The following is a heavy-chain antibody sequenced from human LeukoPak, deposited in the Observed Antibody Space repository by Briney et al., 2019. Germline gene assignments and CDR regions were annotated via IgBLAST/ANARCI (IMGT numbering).Heavy chain of an antibody. CDR3: ASVPSYCSSTSCYTSYYYYGMDV. CDR1: GGTFSSYA. V-gene: IGHV1-69*04. D-gene: IGHD2-2*02. Sequence: ASVTVSCKASGGTFSSYAISWVRQAPGQGLEWMGRIIPIFGIANYAQKFQGRVTITADKSTSTAYMELSSLRSEDTAVYYCASVPSYCSSTSCYTSYYYYGMDVWGQGTTVTVSS. CDR2: IIPIFGIA. J-gene: IGHJ6*02.